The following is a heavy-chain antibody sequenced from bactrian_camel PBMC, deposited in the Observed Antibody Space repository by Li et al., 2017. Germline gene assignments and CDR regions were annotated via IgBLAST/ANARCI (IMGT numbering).Heavy chain of an antibody. CDR3: AASTAYCFPANRIVMFGY. CDR2: LATDGNI. D-gene: IGHD2*01. V-gene: IGHV3S6*01. J-gene: IGHJ6*01. CDR1: GSTFSSYY. Sequence: HVQLVESGGGSVQPGGSLGLSCAASGSTFSSYYMNWARQTPGKGLEWISALATDGNILYADSVKGRFTISKDKNTVFLQMKTLKAEDTAMYYCAASTAYCFPANRIVMFGYRGQGTQVTVS.